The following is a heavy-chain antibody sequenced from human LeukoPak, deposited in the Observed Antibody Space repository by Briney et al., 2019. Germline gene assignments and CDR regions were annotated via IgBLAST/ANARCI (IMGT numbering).Heavy chain of an antibody. J-gene: IGHJ4*02. CDR2: LSDSGGST. CDR1: GITLSNYG. CDR3: AKRGVVIRVFLVGFHKEAYYFES. V-gene: IGHV3-23*01. D-gene: IGHD3-10*01. Sequence: GGSLRLSCAVSGITLSNYGMSWVRQAPGKGLEWVAGLSDSGGSTNYADSVKGRFTISRDSPKNTLYLQMNSLGAEDTAVYFCAKRGVVIRVFLVGFHKEAYYFESWGQGALVTVSS.